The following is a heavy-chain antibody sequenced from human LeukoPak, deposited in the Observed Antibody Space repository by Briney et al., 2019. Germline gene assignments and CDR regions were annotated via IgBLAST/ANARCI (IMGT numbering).Heavy chain of an antibody. CDR2: IYSGGST. J-gene: IGHJ5*02. Sequence: PGGSLRLSCAASGFTFSSFAMSWVRQAPGKGLEWVSVIYSGGSTYYADSVKGRFTISRDNSKNTLYLQMNSLRAEDTAVYYCARITIFENWFDPWGQGTLVTVSS. V-gene: IGHV3-66*01. CDR3: ARITIFENWFDP. CDR1: GFTFSSFA. D-gene: IGHD3-9*01.